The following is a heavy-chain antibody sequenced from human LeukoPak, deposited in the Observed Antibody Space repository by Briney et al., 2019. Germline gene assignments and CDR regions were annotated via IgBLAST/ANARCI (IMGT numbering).Heavy chain of an antibody. V-gene: IGHV3-7*01. J-gene: IGHJ4*02. D-gene: IGHD3-22*01. CDR1: GFTFSSYW. CDR3: ARDDSSGYYIY. Sequence: GGSLRLSCAASGFTFSSYWMSWVRQAPGKGPEWVANIKRDGSEKYYVGSVKGRFTISRDNAKNSLYLQMNSLRAEDTAVYYCARDDSSGYYIYWGQGTLVTVSS. CDR2: IKRDGSEK.